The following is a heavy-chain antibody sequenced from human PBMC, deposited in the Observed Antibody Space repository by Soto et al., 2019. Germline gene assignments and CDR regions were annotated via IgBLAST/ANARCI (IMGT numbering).Heavy chain of an antibody. J-gene: IGHJ4*02. V-gene: IGHV1-18*01. D-gene: IGHD5-12*01. CDR3: ARGYSGYDYHRAYFDF. CDR1: GYTFTSYG. Sequence: PSLKGSCNASGYTFTSYGISWVLQAPGQGLEWMGWISTYNGNTNYAQKVQGRVTMTTDTSTSTAYMELRSLKSDDTAVYYCARGYSGYDYHRAYFDFWGQGTLVTVSS. CDR2: ISTYNGNT.